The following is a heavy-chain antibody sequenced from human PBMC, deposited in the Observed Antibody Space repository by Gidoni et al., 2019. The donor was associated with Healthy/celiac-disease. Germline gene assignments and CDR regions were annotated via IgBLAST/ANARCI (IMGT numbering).Heavy chain of an antibody. D-gene: IGHD3-22*01. Sequence: QVQLQESGPGLVKPSETLSLTCTVSGGSISSYYWSWIRQPPGKGLEWIGYIYYSGSTNYNPSLKSRVTISVDTSKNQFSLKLSSVTAADTAVYYCARLIHHYYDSSGSHYYYYGMDVWGQGTTVTVSS. CDR1: GGSISSYY. CDR3: ARLIHHYYDSSGSHYYYYGMDV. V-gene: IGHV4-59*08. CDR2: IYYSGST. J-gene: IGHJ6*02.